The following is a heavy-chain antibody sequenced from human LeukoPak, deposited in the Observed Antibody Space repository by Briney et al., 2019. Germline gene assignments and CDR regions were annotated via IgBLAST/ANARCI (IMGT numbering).Heavy chain of an antibody. Sequence: EASVKVSCKASGGTFSSYTMSWVRQAPGQGLEWMGKIIPILGIANYAQKFQGRGTITADKSTSTAYMELSSLRSEDTAVYYCARDGGRRYCSSTSCYSWFDPWGQGTLVTVSS. V-gene: IGHV1-69*04. J-gene: IGHJ5*02. CDR3: ARDGGRRYCSSTSCYSWFDP. CDR1: GGTFSSYT. CDR2: IIPILGIA. D-gene: IGHD2-2*02.